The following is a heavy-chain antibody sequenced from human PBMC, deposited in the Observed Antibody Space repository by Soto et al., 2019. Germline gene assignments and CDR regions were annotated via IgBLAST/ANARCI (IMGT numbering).Heavy chain of an antibody. V-gene: IGHV1-69*08. J-gene: IGHJ4*02. D-gene: IGHD1-1*01. CDR2: IIPCLDKT. Sequence: QVQLVQSGAEVKKPGSSVKVSCKASRDTFTSYTVTWVRQSPGQGLEWRGRIIPCLDKTDYAEKFQGRVTFTGDKSTNTAYMELSSLTSEDTAVYYCARGDGTLLDSWGQGTLITVSS. CDR3: ARGDGTLLDS. CDR1: RDTFTSYT.